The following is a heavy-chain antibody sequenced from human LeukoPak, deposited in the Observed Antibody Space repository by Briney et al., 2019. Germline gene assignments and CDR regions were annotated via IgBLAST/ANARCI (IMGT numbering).Heavy chain of an antibody. D-gene: IGHD3-3*01. Sequence: ASVKVSCKASGYTFTKYYMNWVRQAPGQGLEWMGIMHPTGDSTNYAQKFQGRVTLTRDTSTGTFYMERSSLTSEDTAVYYCARHDFDLPMIYSFFVHWGQGTLVTVSS. J-gene: IGHJ5*02. CDR3: ARHDFDLPMIYSFFVH. CDR1: GYTFTKYY. CDR2: MHPTGDST. V-gene: IGHV1-46*01.